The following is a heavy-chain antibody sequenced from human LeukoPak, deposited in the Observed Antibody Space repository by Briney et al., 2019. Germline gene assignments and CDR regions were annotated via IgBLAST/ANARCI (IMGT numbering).Heavy chain of an antibody. CDR1: GLTVSSSH. CDR2: IYSGGSA. J-gene: IGHJ3*02. Sequence: GGSLRLSCAASGLTVSSSHMNWVRQAPGRGLEWVSVIYSGGSAYYADSVKGRFTVSRDISKNTLFLQMNILRVEDTAVYYCARDRAKYGSTLDAFDIWGQGTMVTVSS. CDR3: ARDRAKYGSTLDAFDI. D-gene: IGHD3-10*01. V-gene: IGHV3-66*01.